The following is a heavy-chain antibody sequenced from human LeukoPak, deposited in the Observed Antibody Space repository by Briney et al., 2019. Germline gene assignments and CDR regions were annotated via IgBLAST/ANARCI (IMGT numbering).Heavy chain of an antibody. J-gene: IGHJ4*02. CDR3: ARENSGSYREFDY. CDR2: IYSSGST. D-gene: IGHD1-26*01. V-gene: IGHV4-4*07. Sequence: SETLSLTCTVSGGSISSYYWSWIRQPAGKGPEWIGRIYSSGSTNYNATLKSRVSMSEDTSKNQFSLKLSSATAADTAVFYCARENSGSYREFDYWGQGTLVTVSS. CDR1: GGSISSYY.